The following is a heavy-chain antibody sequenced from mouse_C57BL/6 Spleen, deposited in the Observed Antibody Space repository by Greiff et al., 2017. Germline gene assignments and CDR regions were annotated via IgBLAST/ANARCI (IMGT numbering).Heavy chain of an antibody. CDR3: ARGGLRMDY. D-gene: IGHD1-1*01. Sequence: QVQLKESGAELVKPGASVKLSCKASGYTFTSYWMHWVKQRPGQGLEWIGMIHPNSGSTNYNEKFKSKATLTVDKSSSTAYMQLSSLTSEDSAVYYGARGGLRMDYWGQGTSVTVSS. CDR1: GYTFTSYW. CDR2: IHPNSGST. J-gene: IGHJ4*01. V-gene: IGHV1-64*01.